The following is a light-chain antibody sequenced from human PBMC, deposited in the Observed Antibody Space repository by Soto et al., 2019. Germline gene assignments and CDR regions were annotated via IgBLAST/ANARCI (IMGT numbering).Light chain of an antibody. Sequence: DIQMTQSPSSLSASVGDRVIITCRASQSIRIYLNWYQKKPGKAPKLLIYAASNLQSGVPSRFGGSGSGTDFTFTITSLQPEDLATYYCQQSYRTPTFGGGTKV. V-gene: IGKV1-39*01. CDR1: QSIRIY. CDR2: AAS. CDR3: QQSYRTPT. J-gene: IGKJ4*01.